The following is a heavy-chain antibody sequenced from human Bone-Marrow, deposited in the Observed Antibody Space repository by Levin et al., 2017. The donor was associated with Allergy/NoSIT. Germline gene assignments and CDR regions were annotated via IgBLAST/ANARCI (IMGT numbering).Heavy chain of an antibody. CDR1: GFPFNTQA. D-gene: IGHD5-12*01. CDR2: VSHDGNKQ. CDR3: ATYSLSGASFDC. J-gene: IGHJ4*02. Sequence: GGSLRLSCAASGFPFNTQAMHWFRQAPGKGLEWVALVSHDGNKQYYADSVKGRFTISRDSSKNTVHLQMNSLRREATAVYFCATYSLSGASFDCWGQGTQVTVSA. V-gene: IGHV3-30*04.